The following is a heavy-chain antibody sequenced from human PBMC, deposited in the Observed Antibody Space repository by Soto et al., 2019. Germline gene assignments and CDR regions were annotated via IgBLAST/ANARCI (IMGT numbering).Heavy chain of an antibody. CDR3: ARDFTDYGSGSYYHQPYYYYGMDG. CDR1: GGSISSGGYY. V-gene: IGHV4-31*03. D-gene: IGHD3-10*01. CDR2: IYYSGST. J-gene: IGHJ6*02. Sequence: SETLSLTCTVSGGSISSGGYYWSWIRQHPGKGLEWIGYIYYSGSTYYNPSLKSRVTISVDTSKNQFSLKLSSVTAADTAVYYCARDFTDYGSGSYYHQPYYYYGMDGWGQGNTVTLSS.